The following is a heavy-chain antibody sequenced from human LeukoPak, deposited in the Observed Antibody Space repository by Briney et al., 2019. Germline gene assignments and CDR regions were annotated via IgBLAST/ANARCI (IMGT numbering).Heavy chain of an antibody. CDR3: AREVLGYYDFWSGPNGPDAFDI. D-gene: IGHD3-3*01. V-gene: IGHV3-48*01. CDR1: GFTFSSYS. J-gene: IGHJ3*02. Sequence: GGSLRLSCAASGFTFSSYSMNWVRQAPGKGLEWVSYISSSSSTIDYADSVKGRFTISRDNAKNSLYLQMNSLRAEDTAVYYCAREVLGYYDFWSGPNGPDAFDIWGQGTMVTVSS. CDR2: ISSSSSTI.